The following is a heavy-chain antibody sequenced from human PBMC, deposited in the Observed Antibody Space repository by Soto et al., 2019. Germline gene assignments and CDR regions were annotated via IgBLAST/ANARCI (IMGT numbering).Heavy chain of an antibody. CDR1: GGSVSSGSYY. J-gene: IGHJ4*02. Sequence: QVQLQESGPGLVKPSETLSLTCTVSGGSVSSGSYYWSWIRQPPGKGLEWIGYIYYSGSTNYNPSLKSRVTISVDTSKNQFSLKLSSVTAADTAVYYCARIARTYYDSSGYPNPTFDYWGQGTLVTVSS. D-gene: IGHD3-22*01. CDR3: ARIARTYYDSSGYPNPTFDY. CDR2: IYYSGST. V-gene: IGHV4-61*01.